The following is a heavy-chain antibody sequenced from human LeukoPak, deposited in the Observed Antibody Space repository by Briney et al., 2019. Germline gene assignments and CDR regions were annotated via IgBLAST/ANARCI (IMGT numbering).Heavy chain of an antibody. V-gene: IGHV3-66*01. D-gene: IGHD3-3*01. J-gene: IGHJ4*02. CDR2: IYSGGST. CDR1: GFTVSSNY. CDR3: ARGRFFGVVNQNFDY. Sequence: GGSLRLSCAASGFTVSSNYMSWVRQAPGKGLEWVSVIYSGGSTYYADSVKGRFTISRDNSKNTLYLQMNSLRAEDTAVYYCARGRFFGVVNQNFDYWGQGTLVTVSS.